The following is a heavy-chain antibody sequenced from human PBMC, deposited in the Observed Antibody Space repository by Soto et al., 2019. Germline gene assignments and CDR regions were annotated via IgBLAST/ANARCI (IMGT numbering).Heavy chain of an antibody. CDR2: IWYDGSNK. J-gene: IGHJ1*01. CDR3: ASSAPQTKRFLAWIEYFQH. D-gene: IGHD3-3*01. V-gene: IGHV3-33*01. Sequence: WGSLRLSCASSVFTFSIYGMHWVRQAPGKGLEWVAVIWYDGSNKYYADSVKGRFTISRDNSKNTLYLQMNSLRAEDTAVYYCASSAPQTKRFLAWIEYFQHWGQGTMVTVSS. CDR1: VFTFSIYG.